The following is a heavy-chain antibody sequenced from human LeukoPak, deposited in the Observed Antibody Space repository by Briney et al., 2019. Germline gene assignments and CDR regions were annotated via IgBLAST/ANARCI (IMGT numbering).Heavy chain of an antibody. CDR2: IIPIFGTA. CDR3: ARTKRFLEWLSPPDY. D-gene: IGHD3-3*01. CDR1: GYTFTGYY. J-gene: IGHJ4*02. Sequence: GASVKVSCKASGYTFTGYYMHWVRQAPGQGLEWMGGIIPIFGTANYAQKFQGRVTITADESTSTAYMELSSLRSEDTAVYYCARTKRFLEWLSPPDYWGQGTLVTVSS. V-gene: IGHV1-69*13.